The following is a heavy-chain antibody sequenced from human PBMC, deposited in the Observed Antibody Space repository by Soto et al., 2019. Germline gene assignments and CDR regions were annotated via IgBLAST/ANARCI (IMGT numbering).Heavy chain of an antibody. J-gene: IGHJ4*02. D-gene: IGHD2-15*01. V-gene: IGHV1-18*01. CDR2: ISAYNGNT. Sequence: QVQLVQSGAEVKKPGASVKVSCKASGYTFTSYGISWVRQAPGQGLEWMGWISAYNGNTNYAQKLQGRVTMTTDTSTSTAYMELKSLRSDDTAVYYCARLLYCSGGSCYAAPFDYWGQGTLVTVSS. CDR3: ARLLYCSGGSCYAAPFDY. CDR1: GYTFTSYG.